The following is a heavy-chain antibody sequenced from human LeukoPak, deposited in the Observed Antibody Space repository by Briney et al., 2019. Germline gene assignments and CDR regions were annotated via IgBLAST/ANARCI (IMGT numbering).Heavy chain of an antibody. Sequence: GGSLRLSCAASGFTFSSYAMSWVRQAPGKGLEWVSAISGSGGSTYYADSVKGRFTISRDNSKNTLYLQMNSLRAEDTAVYYCAKDAKGYCSSTSCYPTDYWGQGTLVTVSS. CDR2: ISGSGGST. V-gene: IGHV3-23*01. J-gene: IGHJ4*02. CDR1: GFTFSSYA. D-gene: IGHD2-2*01. CDR3: AKDAKGYCSSTSCYPTDY.